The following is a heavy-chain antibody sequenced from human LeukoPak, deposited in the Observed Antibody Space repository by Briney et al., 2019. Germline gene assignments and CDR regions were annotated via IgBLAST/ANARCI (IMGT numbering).Heavy chain of an antibody. CDR1: GDSVSTSGVA. CDR2: TYFASKWNT. J-gene: IGHJ3*01. Sequence: SQTLALTRAISGDSVSTSGVAWNWVRQSPSRGLEWLGRTYFASKWNTDYAVSVKCRIVVNPDTSKNQCSLQLNSVTSEDTAVYYCARGRASAFDVWGQGTMGSVSS. D-gene: IGHD6-25*01. V-gene: IGHV6-1*01. CDR3: ARGRASAFDV.